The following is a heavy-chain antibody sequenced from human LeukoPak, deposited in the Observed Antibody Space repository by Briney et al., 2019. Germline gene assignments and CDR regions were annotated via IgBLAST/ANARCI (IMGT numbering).Heavy chain of an antibody. CDR2: IKQDGSEK. D-gene: IGHD1-7*01. CDR3: ARGGELYRRGFDY. Sequence: GGSLRLSRAASGFTFSSYWMSWVRQAPEKGLEWVANIKQDGSEKYYVDSVKGRFTISRDNAKNSLYLQMNSLRAEDTAVYYCARGGELYRRGFDYWGQGTLVTVSS. CDR1: GFTFSSYW. V-gene: IGHV3-7*01. J-gene: IGHJ4*02.